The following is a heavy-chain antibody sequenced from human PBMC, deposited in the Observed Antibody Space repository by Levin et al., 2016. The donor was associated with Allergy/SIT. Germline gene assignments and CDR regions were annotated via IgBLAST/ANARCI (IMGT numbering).Heavy chain of an antibody. V-gene: IGHV3-13*01. CDR1: GFTFNNYD. CDR2: IGTADDT. CDR3: ARGSIKKSNSYMRDWYFDL. Sequence: GESLKISCAASGFTFNNYDMHWVRQATGKGLEWVSTIGTADDTYYPDSLNGRFSVSRDNAKKSLFLQMSSLRAGDTAVYYCARGSIKKSNSYMRDWYFDLWGRGTLVTVSS. J-gene: IGHJ2*01. D-gene: IGHD1-1*01.